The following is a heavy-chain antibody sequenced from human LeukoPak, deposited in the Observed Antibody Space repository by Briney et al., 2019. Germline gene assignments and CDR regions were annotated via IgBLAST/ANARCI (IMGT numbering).Heavy chain of an antibody. CDR3: AKIDYVWGSYRQALFDY. V-gene: IGHV3-23*01. CDR2: ISGGGGGT. CDR1: GFIFSNYA. D-gene: IGHD3-16*02. Sequence: PGGSLRLSCAASGFIFSNYAMSWVRQAPGKGPEWVSGISGGGGGTYYADSVKGRFTISRANSKNTLYLQMKSLRVDDTAVYYCAKIDYVWGSYRQALFDYWGQGTLVTVSS. J-gene: IGHJ4*02.